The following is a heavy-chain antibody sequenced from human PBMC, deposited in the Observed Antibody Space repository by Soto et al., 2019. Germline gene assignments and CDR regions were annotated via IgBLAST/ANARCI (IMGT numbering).Heavy chain of an antibody. CDR2: IYYSGST. D-gene: IGHD2-2*01. J-gene: IGHJ5*02. V-gene: IGHV4-30-4*01. CDR1: GGSISSGDYY. Sequence: PSETLSLTCTVSGGSISSGDYYWSWIRQPSGKGLEWIGYIYYSGSTYYNPSLKSRVTISVDTSKNQFSLKLSSVTAADTAVYYCARVCSSTSCYYARNNWFDPWGQGTLVTVSS. CDR3: ARVCSSTSCYYARNNWFDP.